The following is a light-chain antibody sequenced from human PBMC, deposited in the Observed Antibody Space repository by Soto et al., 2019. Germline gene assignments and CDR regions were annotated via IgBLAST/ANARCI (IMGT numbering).Light chain of an antibody. V-gene: IGKV4-1*01. Sequence: DIVMTQSPASLAVSLGERATINCKSSQSVLYSSNNKNYVAWYQQKPGQPPKLLIYWASARESGVPDRFSGSGSGTDFTLTISSLQAEDVAVYYCQQYYSTPLTFGGGTKVDIK. J-gene: IGKJ4*01. CDR2: WAS. CDR3: QQYYSTPLT. CDR1: QSVLYSSNNKNY.